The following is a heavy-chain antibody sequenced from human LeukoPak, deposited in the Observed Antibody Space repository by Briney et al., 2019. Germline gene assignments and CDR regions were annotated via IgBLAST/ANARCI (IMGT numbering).Heavy chain of an antibody. D-gene: IGHD2-21*02. CDR2: ISSSGSTI. CDR1: GFTFSDYY. Sequence: GSLRLSCAASGFTFSDYYMSWIRQAPGKGLEWVSYISSSGSTIYYADSVKGRFTISRDNSKNTLYLQMNSLRAEDTAVYYCAKDMSRVVVTAIFLLRFYFDYWGQGTLVTVSS. CDR3: AKDMSRVVVTAIFLLRFYFDY. V-gene: IGHV3-11*01. J-gene: IGHJ4*02.